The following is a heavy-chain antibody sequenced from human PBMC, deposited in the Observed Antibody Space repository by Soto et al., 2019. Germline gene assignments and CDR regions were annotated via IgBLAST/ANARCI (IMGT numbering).Heavy chain of an antibody. D-gene: IGHD5-12*01. V-gene: IGHV4-34*01. Sequence: QVQLQQWGAGLLKPSETLSLTCAVYAGSFSGYYWSWIRQPPGKGLEWIGEINHSGSTNYNPSLKSRVTISVDTSKNQFSLKLSSVTAADMAVYYCARGRGEWLRGFLDYWGQGTLVTVSS. CDR2: INHSGST. CDR1: AGSFSGYY. J-gene: IGHJ4*02. CDR3: ARGRGEWLRGFLDY.